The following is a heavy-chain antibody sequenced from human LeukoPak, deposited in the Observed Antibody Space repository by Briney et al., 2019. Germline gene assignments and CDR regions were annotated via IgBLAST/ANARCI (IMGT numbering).Heavy chain of an antibody. Sequence: SETLSLTCTVSGGSISSHYWSWVRQPPGKGLEWIGYIYYSGYTNYNPSLKSRVTISVDTSKNQFSLKVSSVTAADTAVYYCARAPYSSSPYNFDFWGQGTLVTVSS. D-gene: IGHD6-6*01. CDR2: IYYSGYT. CDR3: ARAPYSSSPYNFDF. V-gene: IGHV4-59*11. CDR1: GGSISSHY. J-gene: IGHJ4*02.